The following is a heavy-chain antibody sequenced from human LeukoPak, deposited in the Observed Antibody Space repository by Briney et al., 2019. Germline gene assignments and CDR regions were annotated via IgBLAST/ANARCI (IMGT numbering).Heavy chain of an antibody. J-gene: IGHJ4*02. CDR1: GFTSSSYA. Sequence: GGSLRLSCAASGFTSSSYAMSWVRQAPGKGLEWVSSISGSGGSTYYADSVKGRFTISRDNSKNTLYLQMNSLRAEDTAVYYCAKDHYYGSGSYSSLWGQGTLVTVSS. CDR3: AKDHYYGSGSYSSL. V-gene: IGHV3-23*01. D-gene: IGHD3-10*01. CDR2: ISGSGGST.